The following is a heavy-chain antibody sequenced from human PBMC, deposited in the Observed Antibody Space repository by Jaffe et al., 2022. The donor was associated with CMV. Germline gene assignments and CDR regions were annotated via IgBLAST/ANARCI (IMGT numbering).Heavy chain of an antibody. CDR3: ARVQLERPIGGPFTSFDY. J-gene: IGHJ4*02. CDR2: ISSSGSTI. Sequence: EVQLVESGGGLVQPGGSLRLSCAASGFTFSSYEMNWVRQAPGKGLEWVSYISSSGSTIYYADSVKGRFTISRDNAKNSLYLQMNSLRAEDTAVYYCARVQLERPIGGPFTSFDYWGQGTLVTVSS. CDR1: GFTFSSYE. D-gene: IGHD1-1*01. V-gene: IGHV3-48*03.